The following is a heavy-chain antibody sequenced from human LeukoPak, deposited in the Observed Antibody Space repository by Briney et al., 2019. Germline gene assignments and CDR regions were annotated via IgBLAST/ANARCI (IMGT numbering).Heavy chain of an antibody. J-gene: IGHJ4*02. CDR2: IYPGDSDT. CDR3: ARRLVGATTDY. D-gene: IGHD1-26*01. CDR1: GYSFTSYW. V-gene: IGHV5-51*01. Sequence: GESLQISCQGSGYSFTSYWIGWVRQMPGKGLEWMGIIYPGDSDTRYSPSFQGQVTISADKSISTAYLRWSSLKASDTAMYYCARRLVGATTDYWGQGTLVTVSS.